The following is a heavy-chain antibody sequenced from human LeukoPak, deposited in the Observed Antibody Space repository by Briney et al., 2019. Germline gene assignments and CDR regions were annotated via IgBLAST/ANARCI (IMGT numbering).Heavy chain of an antibody. J-gene: IGHJ6*02. CDR1: EFTFSSYS. Sequence: PGGSLRPSCAASEFTFSSYSMNWVRQAPGKGLEWVSYITNSGNSKSYADSVKGRFTISRDNTKNSLYLQMNGLRAEDTAVYYCARAQVDYNNGPGSQGYYSYGMDVWGQGTTVTVSS. V-gene: IGHV3-48*01. CDR2: ITNSGNSK. D-gene: IGHD4-11*01. CDR3: ARAQVDYNNGPGSQGYYSYGMDV.